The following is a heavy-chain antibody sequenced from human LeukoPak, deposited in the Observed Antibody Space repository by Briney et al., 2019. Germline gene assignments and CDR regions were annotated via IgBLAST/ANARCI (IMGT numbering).Heavy chain of an antibody. CDR3: ARDLGVGRRSRYYGMDV. Sequence: GGSLRLSCAASGFTVSSNYMSWVCQAPGKGLEWVSVIYSGGSTYYADSVKGRFTISRDNSKNTLYLQMNSLRAEDTAVYYCARDLGVGRRSRYYGMDVWGQGTTVTVSS. CDR2: IYSGGST. V-gene: IGHV3-66*01. CDR1: GFTVSSNY. D-gene: IGHD7-27*01. J-gene: IGHJ6*02.